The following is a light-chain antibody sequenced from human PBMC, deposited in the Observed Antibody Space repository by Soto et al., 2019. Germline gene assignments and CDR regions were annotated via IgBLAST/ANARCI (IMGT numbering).Light chain of an antibody. CDR1: QSVGSN. CDR3: QQYNNWPRT. CDR2: GAS. Sequence: EMVMTQSPATLSVSPGERATLSCRASQSVGSNLAWYQQKPGQAPRLLIYGASTRATGIPARFSGSGSGTEFTLTISSLQSEDFALYFCQQYNNWPRTFGQGTNVEIK. J-gene: IGKJ1*01. V-gene: IGKV3-15*01.